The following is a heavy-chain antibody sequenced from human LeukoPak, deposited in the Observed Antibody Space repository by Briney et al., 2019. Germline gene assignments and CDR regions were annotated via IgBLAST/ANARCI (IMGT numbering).Heavy chain of an antibody. V-gene: IGHV4-59*08. CDR3: ARPRAYCGGDCYSYTFGI. CDR2: IYYSGIT. D-gene: IGHD2-21*02. CDR1: GGSISGHY. J-gene: IGHJ3*02. Sequence: SETLSLTCTVSGGSISGHYWSWIRQPPGKGLEWIGYIYYSGITNHNSSLKSRATISIDTSNSQFSLRLRSVTAADTAVYYCARPRAYCGGDCYSYTFGIWGQGTLVTVSS.